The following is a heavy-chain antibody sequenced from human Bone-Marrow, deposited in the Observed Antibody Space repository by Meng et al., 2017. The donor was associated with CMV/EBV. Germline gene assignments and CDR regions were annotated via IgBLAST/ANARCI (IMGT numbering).Heavy chain of an antibody. V-gene: IGHV4-59*01. Sequence: SETLSLTCTVSGGSINSYYWSWIRQPPGKALEWIGYIYYIGSTSYNPSLKSRVTISIDTSKNQFSLRLRSATAADTAVYFGARQRSGYCSGTSCYDPYYFDFWGQGALVTVYS. D-gene: IGHD2-2*03. CDR2: IYYIGST. CDR1: GGSINSYY. J-gene: IGHJ4*02. CDR3: ARQRSGYCSGTSCYDPYYFDF.